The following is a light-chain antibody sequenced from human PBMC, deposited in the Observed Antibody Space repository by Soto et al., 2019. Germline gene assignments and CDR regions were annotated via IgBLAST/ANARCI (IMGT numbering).Light chain of an antibody. V-gene: IGLV1-40*01. CDR2: GNS. J-gene: IGLJ1*01. CDR1: SSNIGAGSY. Sequence: QSVLTQPPSVSGAPGQRVTISCTGSSSNIGAGSYVHWYQHLPGTAPKVLIFGNSNRPSGVPDRFSGSKSGTSASLAITGLQAEDEADFYCQSYDSSLSAYVFGTGTKLTVL. CDR3: QSYDSSLSAYV.